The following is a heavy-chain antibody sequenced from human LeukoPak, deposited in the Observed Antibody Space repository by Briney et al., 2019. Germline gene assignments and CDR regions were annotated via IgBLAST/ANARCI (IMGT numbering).Heavy chain of an antibody. CDR2: IYYTGAT. D-gene: IGHD2-21*01. Sequence: SETLSLTCTVSGGSIRRGGYFWNWIRHHPGKGLEWIGNIYYTGATYDNPSLKGRVAMSVDAAKNQFSLNLTSVTAEDTAGYFCARGLTYDCLVGNNWFDPWGQGILVTVSS. CDR1: GGSIRRGGYF. V-gene: IGHV4-31*03. CDR3: ARGLTYDCLVGNNWFDP. J-gene: IGHJ5*02.